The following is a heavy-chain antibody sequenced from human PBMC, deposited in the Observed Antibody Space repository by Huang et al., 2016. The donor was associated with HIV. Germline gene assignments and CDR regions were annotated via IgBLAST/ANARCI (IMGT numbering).Heavy chain of an antibody. CDR1: GYTFTSYG. CDR3: ARDPKYHRIGYYRQRRGIDI. D-gene: IGHD3-22*01. Sequence: QIQLMQSGPELKQPGASVKVSCKASGYTFTSYGITWVRKAPGQGPEWRGWISASSGNTEYAQKFQGRVTLTTDTSTNIAYMELRSLRSDDTAKYYCARDPKYHRIGYYRQRRGIDIWGQGTMVIVSS. CDR2: ISASSGNT. J-gene: IGHJ3*02. V-gene: IGHV1-18*01.